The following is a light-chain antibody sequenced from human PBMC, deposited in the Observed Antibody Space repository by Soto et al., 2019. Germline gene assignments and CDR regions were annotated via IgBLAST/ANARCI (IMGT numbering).Light chain of an antibody. CDR3: QQRSNWPLT. J-gene: IGKJ4*01. CDR1: QSVSSY. Sequence: EIVLTQSPATLSLSPGERATLSCMASQSVSSYLAWYQQKPGQAPRLLIYDASNRATGIPARFSGSGSGTDFTLTISSLEPADFAVYYCQQRSNWPLTFGGGTKVDIK. V-gene: IGKV3-11*01. CDR2: DAS.